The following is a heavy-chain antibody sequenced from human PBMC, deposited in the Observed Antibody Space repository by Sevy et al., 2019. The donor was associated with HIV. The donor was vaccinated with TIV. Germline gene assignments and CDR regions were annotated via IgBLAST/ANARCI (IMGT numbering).Heavy chain of an antibody. Sequence: GGSLRLSCAASGFTFSSYAMSWVRQAPGKGLEWVSAISGSGGSTYYTDSVKGRFTISRDNSKDTLYLEMKSLRLEDTAIYYCAKGGSGGIDHYGMDVWGQGTTVTVSS. J-gene: IGHJ6*02. CDR2: ISGSGGST. D-gene: IGHD6-25*01. CDR1: GFTFSSYA. V-gene: IGHV3-23*01. CDR3: AKGGSGGIDHYGMDV.